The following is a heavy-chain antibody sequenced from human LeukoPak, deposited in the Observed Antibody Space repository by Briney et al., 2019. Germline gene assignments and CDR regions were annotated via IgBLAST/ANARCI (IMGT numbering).Heavy chain of an antibody. CDR1: GYTFTGYY. CDR3: ARENWSTMVRGVIITGLDYYYGMDV. J-gene: IGHJ6*04. CDR2: MNPNSGAT. V-gene: IGHV1-2*02. Sequence: ASVKVSCKASGYTFTGYYMHWVRQAPGQGLEWMGWMNPNSGATNYAQNFQGRVTMTRDTSISTAYMEVRSLRSDDTAVYYCARENWSTMVRGVIITGLDYYYGMDVWGKGTTVTVSS. D-gene: IGHD3-10*01.